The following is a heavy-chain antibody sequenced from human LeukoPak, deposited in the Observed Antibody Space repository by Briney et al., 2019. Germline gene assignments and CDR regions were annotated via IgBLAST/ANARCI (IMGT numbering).Heavy chain of an antibody. CDR3: ASDPLIAAADYYYYYGMDV. J-gene: IGHJ6*02. D-gene: IGHD6-13*01. Sequence: GGSLRLSCAASGFTFSSYAMSWVRQAPGKGLEWVSAISGSGGSTYYADSVKGRFTISRDNSKNTLYLQMNSLRAEDTAVYYCASDPLIAAADYYYYYGMDVWGQGTTVTVSS. CDR1: GFTFSSYA. CDR2: ISGSGGST. V-gene: IGHV3-23*01.